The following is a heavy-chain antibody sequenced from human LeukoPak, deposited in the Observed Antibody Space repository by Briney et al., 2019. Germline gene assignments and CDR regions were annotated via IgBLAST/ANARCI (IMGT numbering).Heavy chain of an antibody. D-gene: IGHD2-2*01. V-gene: IGHV3-11*04. Sequence: GSLRLSCAASGFTFSDYYMSWIRQAPGKGLEWVSYISSSGSIIYYADSVKGRFTISRDNAKNSLYLQMNSLRAEDTAVYYCARDFCSSTSCYEDAFDIWGQGTMVTVSS. CDR1: GFTFSDYY. J-gene: IGHJ3*02. CDR2: ISSSGSII. CDR3: ARDFCSSTSCYEDAFDI.